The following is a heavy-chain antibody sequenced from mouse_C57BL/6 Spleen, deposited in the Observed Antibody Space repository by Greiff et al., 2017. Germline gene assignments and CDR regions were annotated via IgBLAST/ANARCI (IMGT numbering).Heavy chain of an antibody. D-gene: IGHD4-1*01. CDR1: GFNIKDYY. V-gene: IGHV14-2*01. Sequence: EVKLLESGAELVKPGASVKLSCTASGFNIKDYYMHWVKQRTEQGLEWIGRIDPEDGETKYAPKFQGKATITADTSSNTAYLQLSSLTSEDTAVDYCASYWDEEPPFDYWGQGTTLTVSS. CDR2: IDPEDGET. J-gene: IGHJ2*01. CDR3: ASYWDEEPPFDY.